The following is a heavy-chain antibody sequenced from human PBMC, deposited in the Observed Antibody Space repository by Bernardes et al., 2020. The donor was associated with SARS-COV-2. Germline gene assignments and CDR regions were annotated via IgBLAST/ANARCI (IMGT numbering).Heavy chain of an antibody. V-gene: IGHV3-23*01. D-gene: IGHD5-12*01. Sequence: GGSLRLSCAASGFTFSSYAMSWVRQAPGKGLEWVSAISGSGGSTYYADSVKGRFTISRDNSKNTLYLQMNSLRAEDTAVYYCAKGEARYSGYDLGPRAFDIWGQGTMVTVSS. CDR1: GFTFSSYA. CDR3: AKGEARYSGYDLGPRAFDI. CDR2: ISGSGGST. J-gene: IGHJ3*02.